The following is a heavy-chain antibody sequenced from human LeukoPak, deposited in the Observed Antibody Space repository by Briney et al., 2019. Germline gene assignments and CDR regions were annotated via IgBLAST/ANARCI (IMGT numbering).Heavy chain of an antibody. J-gene: IGHJ4*02. CDR2: ISSSGGST. CDR3: AINWNNDY. CDR1: GFTFSSYA. Sequence: GGSLRLSCAASGFTFSSYAMSWVRQAPGKGLEWVSAISSSGGSTYYVDSVKGRFTVSRDNSRNTLYLQMNSLRAEDTAVYYYAINWNNDYWGQGTLVTVSS. D-gene: IGHD1/OR15-1a*01. V-gene: IGHV3-23*01.